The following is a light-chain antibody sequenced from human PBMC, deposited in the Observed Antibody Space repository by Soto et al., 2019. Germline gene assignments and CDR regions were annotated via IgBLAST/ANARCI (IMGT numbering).Light chain of an antibody. CDR3: LQDYHYPLT. J-gene: IGKJ4*01. CDR2: GAS. V-gene: IGKV1-6*01. Sequence: IQVIQAPSSLSASVGDRVTITCRASQDIRNDLGWYQQKPGKAPKLVIYGASNLQSGVTSRFSGSGFGTDFTLAITSLQPEDSATYYCLQDYHYPLTFGGGTKVEIK. CDR1: QDIRND.